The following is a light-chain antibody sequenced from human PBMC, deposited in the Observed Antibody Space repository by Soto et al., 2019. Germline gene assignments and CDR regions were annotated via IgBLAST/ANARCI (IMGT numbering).Light chain of an antibody. J-gene: IGKJ1*01. CDR3: QPYNNWPRT. CDR1: QSVSSN. Sequence: EIVMTQSPATLSVSPGERDTLYCMSLQSVSSNLSWYQQKPGQAPRLRISGASTRATGIPARFSGSGSGTAFTLINSSLQSEDFAVYYCQPYNNWPRTGGEGTKVDIK. CDR2: GAS. V-gene: IGKV3-15*01.